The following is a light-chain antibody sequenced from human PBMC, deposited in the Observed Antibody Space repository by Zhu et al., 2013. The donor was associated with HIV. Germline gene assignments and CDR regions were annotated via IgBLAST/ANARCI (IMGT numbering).Light chain of an antibody. Sequence: IVLTQSPGTLSLSPGERATLSCRASQSVSSTYFAWYQQKPGQAPRLLIYDASIRATGIADRFSGSGYETDFTLTITRLEPEDFAVYYCQQYGGSPRTFGQGTNLEIK. J-gene: IGKJ2*02. V-gene: IGKV3-20*01. CDR1: QSVSSTY. CDR3: QQYGGSPRT. CDR2: DAS.